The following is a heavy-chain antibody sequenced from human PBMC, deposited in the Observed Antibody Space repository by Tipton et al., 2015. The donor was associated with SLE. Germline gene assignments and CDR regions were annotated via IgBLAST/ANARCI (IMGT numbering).Heavy chain of an antibody. CDR2: ISGSDGST. V-gene: IGHV3-23*01. J-gene: IGHJ3*02. Sequence: SLRLSCAASRFTFSTYGMRWVRQSPEKGLEWVSSISGSDGSTYYADSVKGRFTIPRDNSKNTLYLQMNSLRAEDTAVYYCARRNSESGAFDMWGQGTLVTVSS. CDR1: RFTFSTYG. CDR3: ARRNSESGAFDM. D-gene: IGHD3-10*01.